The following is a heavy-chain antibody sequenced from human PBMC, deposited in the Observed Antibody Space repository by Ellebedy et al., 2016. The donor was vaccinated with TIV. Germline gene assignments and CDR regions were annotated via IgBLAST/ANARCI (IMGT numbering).Heavy chain of an antibody. CDR3: ARAVGTSGTGAPY. V-gene: IGHV3-33*08. J-gene: IGHJ4*02. CDR1: GFTFSSYG. Sequence: GESLKISCVVSGFTFSSYGMHWVRQAPGKGLEWVAVIWYDGSNEYYADSVKGRFTISRDNSKNTLHLQMNRLRVEDTAVYYCARAVGTSGTGAPYWGQGTLVSVSS. CDR2: IWYDGSNE. D-gene: IGHD3-10*01.